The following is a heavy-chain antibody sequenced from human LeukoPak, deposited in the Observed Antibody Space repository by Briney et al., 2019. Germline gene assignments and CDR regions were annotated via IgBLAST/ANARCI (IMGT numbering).Heavy chain of an antibody. V-gene: IGHV3-74*01. CDR1: GFTFSMYW. CDR2: IKSDGST. Sequence: GGSLRLSCAASGFTFSMYWMHWVRHAPGKGLVWVSRIKSDGSTNYADSVKGRFTISRDNAKNSLYLEMNGLRVEDTAVYYCARGRYFDLWGRGTLVTVSS. CDR3: ARGRYFDL. J-gene: IGHJ2*01.